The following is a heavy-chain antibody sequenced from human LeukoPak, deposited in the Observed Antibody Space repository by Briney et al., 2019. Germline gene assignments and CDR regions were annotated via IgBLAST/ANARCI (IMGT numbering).Heavy chain of an antibody. D-gene: IGHD3-22*01. CDR1: GYTFTGYY. V-gene: IGHV1-2*02. CDR2: INPNSGGT. J-gene: IGHJ4*02. Sequence: ASVKVSCKASGYTFTGYYMHWVRQAPGQGLECIGWINPNSGGTNYAQKFQGRVTMTRDTSISTAYMELSRLRSDDTAVYYCARELGEYYYDSSGIDYWGQGTLVTVSS. CDR3: ARELGEYYYDSSGIDY.